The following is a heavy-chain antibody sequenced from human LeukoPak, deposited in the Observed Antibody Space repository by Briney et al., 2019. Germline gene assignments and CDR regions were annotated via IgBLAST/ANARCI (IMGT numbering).Heavy chain of an antibody. V-gene: IGHV3-30*04. CDR3: ARDRCTSTTCYLFDY. CDR2: ISSDGSDT. J-gene: IGHJ4*02. CDR1: GFTFSTSA. D-gene: IGHD2/OR15-2a*01. Sequence: PGGSLRLSCAASGFTFSTSAKHWVRQAPGKGVEWVAVISSDGSDTNYADSVKGRFTISRDNSKNTLHLEMNSLRSEDTAVYYCARDRCTSTTCYLFDYWGQGTLVIVSS.